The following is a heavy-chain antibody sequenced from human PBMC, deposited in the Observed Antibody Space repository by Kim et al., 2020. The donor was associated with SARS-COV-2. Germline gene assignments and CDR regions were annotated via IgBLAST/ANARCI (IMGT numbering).Heavy chain of an antibody. Sequence: GGSLRLSCAASGFTFTSYAMSWVRQAPGKGLEWVAGTSGTAGSRHYADSVKGRFTISRDISKSTLYLQMNSLRAEDTAIYYCMGYGAGSYPPWGQGTLVTVSS. D-gene: IGHD3-10*01. CDR1: GFTFTSYA. V-gene: IGHV3-23*01. CDR3: MGYGAGSYPP. CDR2: TSGTAGSR. J-gene: IGHJ5*02.